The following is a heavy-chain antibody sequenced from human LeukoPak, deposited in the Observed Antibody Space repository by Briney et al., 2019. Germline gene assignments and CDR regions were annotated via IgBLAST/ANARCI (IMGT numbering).Heavy chain of an antibody. V-gene: IGHV5-51*01. D-gene: IGHD3-22*01. J-gene: IGHJ4*02. CDR2: IYPGDSDT. Sequence: GESLKISCKGSGYSFTTYWIGWVRQMPGKGLEWMGIIYPGDSDTKYGPSFQGQVTISADKSINAAYLQWSSLKASDTAMYYCATSSGGRYFDYWGQGTLVTVSS. CDR1: GYSFTTYW. CDR3: ATSSGGRYFDY.